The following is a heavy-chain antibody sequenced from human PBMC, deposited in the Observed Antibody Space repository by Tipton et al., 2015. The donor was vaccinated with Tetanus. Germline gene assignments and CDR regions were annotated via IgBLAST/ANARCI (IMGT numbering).Heavy chain of an antibody. CDR1: GFTFSSYS. CDR3: ARSASPFDY. V-gene: IGHV3-23*01. Sequence: SLRLSCAASGFTFSSYSMTWVRQSPGKGLEWVSAISASGDSTYYADFVKGRFIISRDTSKNTLYLQMNSLRAEVTAVYYCARSASPFDYWGQGTLVTVSS. CDR2: ISASGDST. J-gene: IGHJ4*02.